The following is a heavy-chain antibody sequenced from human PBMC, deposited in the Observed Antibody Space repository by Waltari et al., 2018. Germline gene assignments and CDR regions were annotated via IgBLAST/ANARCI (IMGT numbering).Heavy chain of an antibody. D-gene: IGHD6-13*01. V-gene: IGHV3-7*01. CDR2: IKQDGSEK. Sequence: EVQLVESGGGLVKPGGSLRLSCAASGFTFSSYWMSWVRQAPGKGLGWVANIKQDGSEKYYVDSGKGRFTISRDNAKNSLYLQMNSLRAEDTAVYYCAREAAAAGGYSFDYWGQGTLVIVSS. CDR3: AREAAAAGGYSFDY. CDR1: GFTFSSYW. J-gene: IGHJ4*02.